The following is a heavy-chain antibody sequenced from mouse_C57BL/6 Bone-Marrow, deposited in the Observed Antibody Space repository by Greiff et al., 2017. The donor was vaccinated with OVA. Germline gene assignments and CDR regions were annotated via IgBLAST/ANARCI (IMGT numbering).Heavy chain of an antibody. J-gene: IGHJ4*01. CDR2: ISGGGGNT. D-gene: IGHD3-1*01. CDR3: ASHGPSGRMDY. CDR1: GFTFSSYT. V-gene: IGHV5-9*01. Sequence: EVKLMESGGGLVKPGGSLKLSCAASGFTFSSYTMSWVRQTPEKRLEWVATISGGGGNTYYPDSVKGRFTISRDNAKNNLYLQMSSLRSEDTALYYCASHGPSGRMDYWGQGTSVTVSS.